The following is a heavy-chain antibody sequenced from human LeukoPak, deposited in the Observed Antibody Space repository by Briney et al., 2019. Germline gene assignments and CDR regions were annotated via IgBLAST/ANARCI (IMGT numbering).Heavy chain of an antibody. CDR3: ARAVSGDFWSGYLFDP. CDR1: GFTVSSNY. V-gene: IGHV3-53*04. D-gene: IGHD3-3*01. CDR2: IYSGGST. J-gene: IGHJ5*02. Sequence: PGGSLRLSCAASGFTVSSNYMSWVRQAPGKGLEWVSVIYSGGSTYYADSVKGRFTISRHNSKNTLYLQMNSLRAEDTAVYYCARAVSGDFWSGYLFDPWGQGTLVTVSS.